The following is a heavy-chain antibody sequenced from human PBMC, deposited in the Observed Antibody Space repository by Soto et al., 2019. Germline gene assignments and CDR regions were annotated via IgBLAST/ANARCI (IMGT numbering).Heavy chain of an antibody. CDR3: AKDGENAFDI. Sequence: GGSLRLSCAASGFTFRDYAMGWVRQAPGKGLQWVSEITTSGGSTYYADSVKGRFTISRDNSKNTLYLQMNSLRVEDTAIYYCAKDGENAFDIWGQGTMVTVS. J-gene: IGHJ3*02. CDR1: GFTFRDYA. D-gene: IGHD3-3*01. V-gene: IGHV3-23*01. CDR2: ITTSGGST.